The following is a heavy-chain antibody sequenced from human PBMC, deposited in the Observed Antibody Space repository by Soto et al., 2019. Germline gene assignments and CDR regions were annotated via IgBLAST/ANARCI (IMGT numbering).Heavy chain of an antibody. J-gene: IGHJ6*02. V-gene: IGHV4-31*03. D-gene: IGHD2-21*02. CDR2: IYYSGST. Sequence: TSETLSLTCRVSDDSISSGGYYWSWIRQHPGKGLEWIGYIYYSGSTYYNPSLKSRVTISVDTSKNQFSLKLSSVTAADTAVYYCARVCGGDCHYGMDVWGQGTTVTVSS. CDR1: DDSISSGGYY. CDR3: ARVCGGDCHYGMDV.